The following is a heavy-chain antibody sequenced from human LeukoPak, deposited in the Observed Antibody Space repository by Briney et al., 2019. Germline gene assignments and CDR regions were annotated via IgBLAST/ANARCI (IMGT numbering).Heavy chain of an antibody. CDR1: GGSISSYY. Sequence: SSETLSLTCTVSGGSISSYYWSWIRQPPGKGLEWIGYIYYSGGTNYNPSLKSRVTISVDTSKNQFSLKLSSVTAADTAVYYCARVRRAAGYYYYYGMDVWGQGTTVTVSS. D-gene: IGHD6-13*01. J-gene: IGHJ6*02. CDR3: ARVRRAAGYYYYYGMDV. V-gene: IGHV4-59*01. CDR2: IYYSGGT.